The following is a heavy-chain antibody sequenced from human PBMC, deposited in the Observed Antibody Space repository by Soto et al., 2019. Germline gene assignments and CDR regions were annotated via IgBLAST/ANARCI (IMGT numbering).Heavy chain of an antibody. D-gene: IGHD2-21*01. CDR2: ISAYNGDT. CDR3: ASPRSLYSGLDV. J-gene: IGHJ6*02. V-gene: IGHV1-18*01. CDR1: SYTFIDYG. Sequence: ASVKVSCKASSYTFIDYGISWVRQAPGQGLEWMGWISAYNGDTKYAQKLQGRVTMTTDTSTSTAYMELRSLRSGESAIYYCASPRSLYSGLDVWGPGTTVTVSS.